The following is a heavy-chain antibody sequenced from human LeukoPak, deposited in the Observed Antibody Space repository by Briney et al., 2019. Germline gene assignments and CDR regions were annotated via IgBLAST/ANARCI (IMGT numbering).Heavy chain of an antibody. D-gene: IGHD1-1*01. J-gene: IGHJ4*02. CDR1: GFTFSAYA. V-gene: IGHV3-64D*09. Sequence: AGGSLRLSCSASGFTFSAYAMYWVRQAPGKGLEYVSGISSNGGSSFYADSVKGRFTISRDNSKNTLYLQVSSLRAEDTAVYYCVKITSVTGGDCWGQGTRLTVSS. CDR2: ISSNGGSS. CDR3: VKITSVTGGDC.